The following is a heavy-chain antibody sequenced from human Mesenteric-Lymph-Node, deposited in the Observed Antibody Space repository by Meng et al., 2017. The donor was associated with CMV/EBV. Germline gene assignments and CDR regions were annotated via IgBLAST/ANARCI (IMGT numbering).Heavy chain of an antibody. Sequence: GGSLRLSCAPSGLSVSTNYMSWVRQAPGKGLEWVSITYPGGDTYYADSLKGRFTISRDISKNTLYLQMNSLRAEDTAEYYCARDDYWATMAWGQGTTVTVSS. CDR3: ARDDYWATMA. CDR1: GLSVSTNY. J-gene: IGHJ6*02. D-gene: IGHD4/OR15-4a*01. CDR2: TYPGGDT. V-gene: IGHV3-53*01.